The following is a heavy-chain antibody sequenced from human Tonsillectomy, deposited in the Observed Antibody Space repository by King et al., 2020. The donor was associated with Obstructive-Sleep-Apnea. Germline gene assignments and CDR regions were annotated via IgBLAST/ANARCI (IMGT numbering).Heavy chain of an antibody. V-gene: IGHV3-15*01. CDR3: TTERSGGSCYFQN. Sequence: VQLVESGGGLVEPGGSLRLSCAASGFTFNKAWMSWVRQAPGKGLEWVGRIKTKTDDGPTDYAAPVKGRFTIPRDDSKNMLYLQMSSLKTEATAVYYCTTERSGGSCYFQNWGQGTLVTVPS. D-gene: IGHD2-15*01. J-gene: IGHJ4*02. CDR1: GFTFNKAW. CDR2: IKTKTDDGPT.